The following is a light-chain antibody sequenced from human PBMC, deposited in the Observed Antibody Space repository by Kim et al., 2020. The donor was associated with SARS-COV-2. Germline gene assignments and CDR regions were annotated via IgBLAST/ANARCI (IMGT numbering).Light chain of an antibody. J-gene: IGLJ2*01. CDR3: QSYDSSTLF. CDR1: SGSFASSY. CDR2: ESD. Sequence: NFMLTQPRSVSGSPGKTVTISCTRTSGSFASSYVQWYQQRPGSAPTTIISESDQRPSGVPERFSGSIDSSSRSAFLTISRLRTEDEADYYCQSYDSSTLFFGGGTQLTVL. V-gene: IGLV6-57*03.